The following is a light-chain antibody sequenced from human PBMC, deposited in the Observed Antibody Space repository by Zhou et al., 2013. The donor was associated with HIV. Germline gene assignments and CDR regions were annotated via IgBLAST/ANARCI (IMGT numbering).Light chain of an antibody. CDR2: KAS. CDR1: QDIRTW. CDR3: QQYISYVRT. V-gene: IGKV1-5*03. Sequence: DIQMTQSPSTLSASVGDRVTITCRASQDIRTWVAWYQQKPGKVPKLLIYKASSLESGVPSRFSGSGFGTEFTLTISNLQPGDFATYYCQQYISYVRTFGQGTKVEIK. J-gene: IGKJ1*01.